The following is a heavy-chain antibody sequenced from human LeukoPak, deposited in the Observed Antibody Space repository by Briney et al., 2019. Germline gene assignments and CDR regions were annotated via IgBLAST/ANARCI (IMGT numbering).Heavy chain of an antibody. CDR1: GFTFSSYS. D-gene: IGHD6-6*01. CDR3: ARDAGLGSSLTGFFDY. J-gene: IGHJ4*02. Sequence: GGSLRLSCAASGFTFSSYSMNWVRQAPGKGLEWVSFIRHDESQKFYADSVKGRFTISRDNSRNTVFLQMNSLRAEDTAVYFCARDAGLGSSLTGFFDYWGQGFLVTVSS. V-gene: IGHV3-30*02. CDR2: IRHDESQK.